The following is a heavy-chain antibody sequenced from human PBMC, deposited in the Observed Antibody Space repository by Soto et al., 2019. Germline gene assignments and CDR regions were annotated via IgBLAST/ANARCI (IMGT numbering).Heavy chain of an antibody. CDR1: GFTFGDFG. J-gene: IGHJ6*02. CDR3: TTRSIRDYDYGMDV. Sequence: GGSLRLSCTGSGFTFGDFGMSWVRQAPGKGLEWVGRIKSKTDGGTTDYAAPVKGRFTISRDDSKNTLYLQMNSLKTEDTAVYYCTTRSIRDYDYGMDVWGQGTTVTVSS. CDR2: IKSKTDGGTT. V-gene: IGHV3-15*01.